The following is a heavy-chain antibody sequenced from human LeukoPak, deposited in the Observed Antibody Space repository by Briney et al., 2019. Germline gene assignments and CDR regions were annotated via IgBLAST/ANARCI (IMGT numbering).Heavy chain of an antibody. CDR3: AAGDYDILTGPTSDYYYYYGMDV. J-gene: IGHJ6*04. Sequence: VKVSCKASGGTFSSYAISWVRQAPGQGLEWMGGIIPIFGTANYAQKFQGRVTITADESTSTAYMELSSLRSEDTAVYYCAAGDYDILTGPTSDYYYYYGMDVWGKGTTVTVSS. V-gene: IGHV1-69*01. CDR1: GGTFSSYA. CDR2: IIPIFGTA. D-gene: IGHD3-9*01.